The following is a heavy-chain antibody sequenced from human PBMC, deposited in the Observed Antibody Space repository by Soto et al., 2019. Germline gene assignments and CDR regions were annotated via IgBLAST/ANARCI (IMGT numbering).Heavy chain of an antibody. D-gene: IGHD3-10*01. CDR1: GYTFTGYY. CDR2: INPNSGGT. CDR3: PRSGLHTGDYYYSYYTGV. J-gene: IGHJ6*03. V-gene: IGHV1-2*04. Sequence: QVQLVQSGAEVKKPGASVKVSCKASGYTFTGYYMHWVRQAPGQGLEWMGWINPNSGGTNYAQKFQGWVTMTRDTPISSAYTELSRLRSDDTAVYYHPRSGLHTGDYYYSYYTGVWGKGATVTVSS.